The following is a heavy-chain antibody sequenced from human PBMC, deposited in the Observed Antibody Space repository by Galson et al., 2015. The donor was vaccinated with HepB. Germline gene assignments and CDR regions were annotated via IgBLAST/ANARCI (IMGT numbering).Heavy chain of an antibody. Sequence: QSGAEVKKPGESLKISCKASGYTFTGYYMHWVRQAPGQGLEWMGWINPNSGGTNYAQKFQGWVTMTRDTSISTAYMELSRLRSDDTAVYYCAREPRGGSAYGGYVDYFDYWGQGTLVTVSS. J-gene: IGHJ4*02. V-gene: IGHV1-2*04. CDR2: INPNSGGT. D-gene: IGHD5-12*01. CDR3: AREPRGGSAYGGYVDYFDY. CDR1: GYTFTGYY.